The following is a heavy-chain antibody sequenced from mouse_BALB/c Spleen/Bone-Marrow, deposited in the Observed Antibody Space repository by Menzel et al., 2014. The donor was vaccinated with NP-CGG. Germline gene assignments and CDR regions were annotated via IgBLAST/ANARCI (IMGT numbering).Heavy chain of an antibody. V-gene: IGHV7-3*02. J-gene: IGHJ2*01. D-gene: IGHD1-3*01. CDR2: IRNKANGYTT. CDR3: ARDKGSVFFDY. CDR1: GFTFTDYY. Sequence: EVKVVESGGGLVQPGGSLRLSCATSGFTFTDYYMNWVRQPPGKALEWLGFIRNKANGYTTEYSASVKGRFTISRDNSQSILYLQMSTLRAEDSATCYCARDKGSVFFDYWGQGTTLTVSS.